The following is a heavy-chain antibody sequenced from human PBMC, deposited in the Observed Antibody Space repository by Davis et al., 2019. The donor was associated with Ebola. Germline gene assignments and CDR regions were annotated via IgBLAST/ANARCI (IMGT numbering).Heavy chain of an antibody. V-gene: IGHV1-69*04. Sequence: AASVKVSCKASGGTFSSDGISWVRQAPGQGLEWMGRIIPIVGIANYAPKLQGRVTITADKSTSTANMEVNSLRSEDTALYYCARGGTWNLDYGMDVWGQGTTVTVSS. CDR1: GGTFSSDG. CDR2: IIPIVGIA. J-gene: IGHJ6*02. D-gene: IGHD1-1*01. CDR3: ARGGTWNLDYGMDV.